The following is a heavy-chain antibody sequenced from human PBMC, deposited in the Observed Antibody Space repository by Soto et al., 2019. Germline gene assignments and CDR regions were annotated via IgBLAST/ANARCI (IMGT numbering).Heavy chain of an antibody. V-gene: IGHV1-24*01. D-gene: IGHD2-2*01. CDR3: ASLTGTHSYYYYGMDV. CDR1: GYTLTELS. Sequence: ASVKVSCKVSGYTLTELSMHWVRQAPGKGLEWMGGFDPEDGETIYAQKFQGRVTMTEDTSTDTAYMELSSLRSEDTAVYYCASLTGTHSYYYYGMDVWGQGTTVTVSS. J-gene: IGHJ6*02. CDR2: FDPEDGET.